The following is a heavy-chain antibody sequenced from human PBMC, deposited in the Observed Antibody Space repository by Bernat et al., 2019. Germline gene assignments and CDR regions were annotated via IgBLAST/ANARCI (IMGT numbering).Heavy chain of an antibody. V-gene: IGHV3-21*01. Sequence: EVQLVESGGGLVKPGGSLRLSCAASGFTFSSYSMNWVRQAPGKGLEWVSSISSSSYIYYADSVTGRFTISRDNAKNSLYLQMNSLRAEDTAVYYCARDKIGIAAAEGYYYYGMDVWGQGTTVTVSS. CDR3: ARDKIGIAAAEGYYYYGMDV. CDR1: GFTFSSYS. D-gene: IGHD6-13*01. J-gene: IGHJ6*02. CDR2: ISSSSYI.